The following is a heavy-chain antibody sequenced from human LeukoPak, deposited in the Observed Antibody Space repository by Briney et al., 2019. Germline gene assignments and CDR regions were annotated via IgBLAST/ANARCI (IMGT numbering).Heavy chain of an antibody. CDR1: GGSISSSSYY. CDR3: ARDLAGSGWAQGDAFDI. Sequence: PSETLSLTCTASGGSISSSSYYWGWIRQPPGKGLEWIGSIYYSGSTYYNPSLKSRVTISVDTSKNQFSLKLSSVTAADTAVYYCARDLAGSGWAQGDAFDIWGQGTMVTVSS. D-gene: IGHD6-19*01. J-gene: IGHJ3*02. CDR2: IYYSGST. V-gene: IGHV4-39*07.